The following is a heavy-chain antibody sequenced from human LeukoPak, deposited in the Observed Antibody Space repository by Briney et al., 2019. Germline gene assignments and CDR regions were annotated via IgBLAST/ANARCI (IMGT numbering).Heavy chain of an antibody. CDR1: GASTTSYY. V-gene: IGHV4-34*01. Sequence: SETLSLTCSVSGASTTSYYWSWIRQPPGKGLEWIGEINHSGSTNYNPSLKSRVTISVDTSKNQFSLKLSSVTAADTAVYYCARHCSSTSCYVGFDYWGQGTLVTVSS. CDR3: ARHCSSTSCYVGFDY. CDR2: INHSGST. D-gene: IGHD2-2*01. J-gene: IGHJ4*02.